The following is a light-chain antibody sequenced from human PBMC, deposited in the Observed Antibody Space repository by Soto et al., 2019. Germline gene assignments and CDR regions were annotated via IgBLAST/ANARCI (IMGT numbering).Light chain of an antibody. CDR1: QSIGSN. CDR2: AAS. J-gene: IGKJ1*01. CDR3: QQYNSWPPWT. V-gene: IGKV3-15*01. Sequence: EIVMTQSPATLSVSPGERVTLSCRASQSIGSNLAWYQHKPGQAPRLLIYAASTRATGIPARFSGSGSGTELTLTISSLQSDDLVFDSCQQYNSWPPWTFGPGTQVEIK.